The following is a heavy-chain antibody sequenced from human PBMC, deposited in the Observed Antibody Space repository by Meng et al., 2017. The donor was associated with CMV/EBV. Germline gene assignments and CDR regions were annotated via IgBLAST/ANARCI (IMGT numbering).Heavy chain of an antibody. CDR3: ARDRRAARPDPYYYYGMDV. J-gene: IGHJ6*02. V-gene: IGHV1-69*05. CDR1: GCTFSSYA. CDR2: IIPIFGTA. D-gene: IGHD6-6*01. Sequence: SVKVSCKASGCTFSSYAISWVRQAPGQGLEWMGGIIPIFGTANYAQKFQGRVTITTDESTSTAYMELSSLRSEDTAVYYCARDRRAARPDPYYYYGMDVWGQGTTVTVSS.